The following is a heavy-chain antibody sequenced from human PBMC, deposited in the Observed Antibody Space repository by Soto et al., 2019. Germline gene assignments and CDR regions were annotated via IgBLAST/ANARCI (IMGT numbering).Heavy chain of an antibody. Sequence: EVQLVESGGGLVQPGGSLKLSCAVSGFTVSNNYMSWVRQAPGKGLEWVSVVYSGDFAYYADSVKGRFTTSRDPSTNTVYLHMNSLRVEDTAVYYCAKRQQLVRYRYGMDVWGQGTTVTVSS. D-gene: IGHD6-13*01. CDR2: VYSGDFA. V-gene: IGHV3-53*01. J-gene: IGHJ6*02. CDR3: AKRQQLVRYRYGMDV. CDR1: GFTVSNNY.